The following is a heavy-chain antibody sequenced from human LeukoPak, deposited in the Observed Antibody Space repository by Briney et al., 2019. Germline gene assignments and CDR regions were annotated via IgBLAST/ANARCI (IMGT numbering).Heavy chain of an antibody. CDR2: IRYDGSNK. Sequence: PGGSLRLSCAASGFTFSSYGMHWVRQAPGKGLEWVAFIRYDGSNKYYADSVKGRFTISRDNSKNTLYLQMNSLRAEDTAVYYCAKGRSGSYYRLLDYWGQGTLVTVSS. V-gene: IGHV3-30*02. CDR1: GFTFSSYG. J-gene: IGHJ4*02. D-gene: IGHD1-26*01. CDR3: AKGRSGSYYRLLDY.